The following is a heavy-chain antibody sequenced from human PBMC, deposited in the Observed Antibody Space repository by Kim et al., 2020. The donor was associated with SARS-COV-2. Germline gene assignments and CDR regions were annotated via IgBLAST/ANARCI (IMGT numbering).Heavy chain of an antibody. V-gene: IGHV3-23*01. J-gene: IGHJ2*01. CDR2: VIGSGGST. D-gene: IGHD3-10*02. Sequence: GGSLRLSCAVSGFTFSRYAMSWVRQAPGKGLEWVSGVIGSGGSTYYTDSVKGRFTISRDNSKNTVYLQMSSLRAEDTAVYYCATHDDPKLTRIGRGGYLDFWGRGPLVTVSS. CDR3: ATHDDPKLTRIGRGGYLDF. CDR1: GFTFSRYA.